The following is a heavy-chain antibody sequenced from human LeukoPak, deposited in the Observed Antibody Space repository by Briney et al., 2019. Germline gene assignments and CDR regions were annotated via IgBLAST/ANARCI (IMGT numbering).Heavy chain of an antibody. D-gene: IGHD3-22*01. J-gene: IGHJ4*02. Sequence: GGSLRLSCAASGFTFSHYSMNWVRQAPGKGLEWVSSISTGSTYIYYADSLKGRFTISRDNAKSPLYLQMNSLRAEDTAVYYCARMFYYDTSGYDYWGQGTLVTVSS. CDR2: ISTGSTYI. V-gene: IGHV3-21*01. CDR1: GFTFSHYS. CDR3: ARMFYYDTSGYDY.